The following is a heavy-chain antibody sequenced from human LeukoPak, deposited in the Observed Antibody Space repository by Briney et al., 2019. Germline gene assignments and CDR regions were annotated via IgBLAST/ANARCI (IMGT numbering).Heavy chain of an antibody. D-gene: IGHD4/OR15-4a*01. Sequence: SQTLSLTCTVSGDSISSGDYYWSWIRQPAGKGLEWIGRISSSGSTNYNPSLKSRVTISVDTSKNQFSLKLSSVTAADTAVYYCARSQDVLFGPWGQGTLVTVSS. J-gene: IGHJ5*02. CDR3: ARSQDVLFGP. CDR2: ISSSGST. CDR1: GDSISSGDYY. V-gene: IGHV4-61*02.